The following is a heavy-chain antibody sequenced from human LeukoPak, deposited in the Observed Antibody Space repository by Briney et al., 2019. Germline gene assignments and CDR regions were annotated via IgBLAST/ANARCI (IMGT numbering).Heavy chain of an antibody. V-gene: IGHV4-39*01. Sequence: TEALSLTFTVTGGSISSSSYYWGWIRQPPGKGLEWIGNIYYSGSSYYNLPLKSRVSISLDTSKIQYALKLSSVTAADTAVYCCARPDYYYYYMDVGGKGTTVSVPS. J-gene: IGHJ6*03. CDR3: ARPDYYYYYMDV. CDR2: IYYSGSS. CDR1: GGSISSSSYY.